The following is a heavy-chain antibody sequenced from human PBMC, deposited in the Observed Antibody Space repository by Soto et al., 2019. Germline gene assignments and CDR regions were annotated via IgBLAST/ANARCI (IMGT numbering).Heavy chain of an antibody. CDR1: GFTFSSHA. Sequence: EVQLVESGGGLVQRGGSLRLSCAASGFTFSSHAMSWVRQPPAKGLEWVSASGSSGATYYADSVKGRFIISRDNSKNTLYLEMNSLSPEDTGVYYCVKKGSGGNWFDPCGQGTLVTVS. V-gene: IGHV3-23*04. J-gene: IGHJ5*02. D-gene: IGHD3-16*01. CDR3: VKKGSGGNWFDP. CDR2: SGSSGAT.